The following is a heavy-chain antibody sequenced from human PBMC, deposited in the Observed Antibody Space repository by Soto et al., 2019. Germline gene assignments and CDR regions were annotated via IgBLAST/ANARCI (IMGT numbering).Heavy chain of an antibody. V-gene: IGHV3-53*02. CDR1: GFTVSNTY. J-gene: IGHJ5*02. CDR2: IYTAGGT. CDR3: ARALPVAKGRFDP. Sequence: EVQLVETGGGLIQPGGSLRLSCAASGFTVSNTYMTWVRQPPGKGLECVSVIYTAGGTNYADSVKGRFIISRVNSKNTLYLQMNSLRAEDAAVYHCARALPVAKGRFDPWGQGTLVTVSS.